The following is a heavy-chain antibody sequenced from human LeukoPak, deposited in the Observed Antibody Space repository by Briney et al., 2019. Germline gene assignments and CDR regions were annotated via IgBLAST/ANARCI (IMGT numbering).Heavy chain of an antibody. CDR2: ISYDGSNK. CDR3: AKVGWELSYYFDY. V-gene: IGHV3-30*18. Sequence: GGSLRLSCAASGFTFSTYGMHWVRQAPGKGLEWVAVISYDGSNKYYVDSVKGRFTISRDNSKNTLYLQMNSLRAEDTAVYYCAKVGWELSYYFDYWGQGTLVTVSS. J-gene: IGHJ4*02. CDR1: GFTFSTYG. D-gene: IGHD1-26*01.